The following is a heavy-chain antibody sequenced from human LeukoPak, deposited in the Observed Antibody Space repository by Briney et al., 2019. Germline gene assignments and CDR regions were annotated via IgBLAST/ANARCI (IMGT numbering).Heavy chain of an antibody. V-gene: IGHV1-18*01. CDR3: ATGYCSSTNCRIDY. Sequence: ASVKVSCKASGYTFTSYGISWVRQAPGQGLEWMGWIRVYNGDTNYAQKLQGRVTMTTDTSTSTAYMELRSLRSDDTAVYYCATGYCSSTNCRIDYWGQGTLVSVSS. CDR2: IRVYNGDT. J-gene: IGHJ4*02. D-gene: IGHD2-2*03. CDR1: GYTFTSYG.